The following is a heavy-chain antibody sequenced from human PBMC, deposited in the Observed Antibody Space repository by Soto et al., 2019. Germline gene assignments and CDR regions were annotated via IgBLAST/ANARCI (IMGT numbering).Heavy chain of an antibody. D-gene: IGHD2-15*01. CDR1: GGSVSSSAYY. CDR3: ARVEVTATNWFDP. J-gene: IGHJ5*02. CDR2: IYYSGNT. Sequence: QVQLQESGPGLVKPSETMSLSCTVSGGSVSSSAYYWSWIRQPPGEGLEWIGYIYYSGNTNYHPSLERRVTISLDMSRNEFSLKLHSVTAADTAVYFCARVEVTATNWFDPWGQGALVTVSS. V-gene: IGHV4-61*08.